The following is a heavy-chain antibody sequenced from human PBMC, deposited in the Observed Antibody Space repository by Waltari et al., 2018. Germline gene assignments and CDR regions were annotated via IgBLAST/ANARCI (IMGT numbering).Heavy chain of an antibody. CDR2: ICPILGIA. Sequence: QVQLVQSGAEVKKPGSSVKVSCKASGGTFSSYTISWVRQAPGQGLEWMGRICPILGIADDAQKFQGRVTITADKSRSTAYMELSSLGSEDTAVYYCASLAVTSSYWYFDLWGRGTLVTVSS. CDR1: GGTFSSYT. D-gene: IGHD4-17*01. CDR3: ASLAVTSSYWYFDL. J-gene: IGHJ2*01. V-gene: IGHV1-69*02.